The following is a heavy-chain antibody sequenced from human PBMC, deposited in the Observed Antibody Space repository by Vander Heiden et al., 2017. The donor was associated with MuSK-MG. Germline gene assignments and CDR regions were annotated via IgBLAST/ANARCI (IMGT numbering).Heavy chain of an antibody. J-gene: IGHJ6*02. V-gene: IGHV3-15*01. CDR1: GFTFSNAW. Sequence: EVQLVESGGGLVKPGGSLRLSCAASGFTFSNAWMSWVRQAPGKGLEWVGRIKSKTDGGTTDYAAPVKGRFTISRDDSKNTLYLQMNSLKTEDTAVYYCTTDGDIVATIGQNYGMDVWGQGTTVTVSS. CDR3: TTDGDIVATIGQNYGMDV. CDR2: IKSKTDGGTT. D-gene: IGHD5-12*01.